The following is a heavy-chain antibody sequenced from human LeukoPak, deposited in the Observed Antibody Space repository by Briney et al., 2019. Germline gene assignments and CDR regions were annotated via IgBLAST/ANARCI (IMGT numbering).Heavy chain of an antibody. CDR2: INHSGST. CDR3: ARGGWAVAGTKYFQH. J-gene: IGHJ1*01. CDR1: GGSFSGYY. D-gene: IGHD6-19*01. V-gene: IGHV4-34*01. Sequence: PSETQSLTCAVYGGSFSGYYWSWIRQPPGKGLEWIGEINHSGSTNYNPSLKSRVTISVDTSKNQFSLKLSSVTAADTAVYYCARGGWAVAGTKYFQHWGQGTLVTVPS.